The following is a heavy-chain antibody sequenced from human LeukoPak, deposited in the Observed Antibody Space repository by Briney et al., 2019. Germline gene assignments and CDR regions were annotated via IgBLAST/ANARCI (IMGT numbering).Heavy chain of an antibody. J-gene: IGHJ3*02. CDR1: GYSISSGYY. CDR3: ASYCSSTSCFASDAFDI. V-gene: IGHV4-38-2*02. D-gene: IGHD2-2*01. Sequence: SETLSLTCTVSGYSISSGYYWGWIRQPPGKGLEWIGSIYHSGSTYYNPSLKSRGTISVDTSKNQFSLKLSSVTAADTAVYYCASYCSSTSCFASDAFDIWGQGTMVTVSS. CDR2: IYHSGST.